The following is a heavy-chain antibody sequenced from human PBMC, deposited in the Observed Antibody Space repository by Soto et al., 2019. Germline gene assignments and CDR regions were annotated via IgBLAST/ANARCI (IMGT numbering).Heavy chain of an antibody. CDR3: ARLSGSHGGPDPDVDY. CDR2: IYPGDSDT. CDR1: GYSFTSYW. J-gene: IGHJ4*02. D-gene: IGHD1-26*01. Sequence: PGESLKISCKGSGYSFTSYWIGWVRQMPGKGLEWMGIIYPGDSDTRYSPSFQGQVTISADKSISTAYLQWSSLKASDTAMYYCARLSGSHGGPDPDVDYWGQGTLVTVSS. V-gene: IGHV5-51*01.